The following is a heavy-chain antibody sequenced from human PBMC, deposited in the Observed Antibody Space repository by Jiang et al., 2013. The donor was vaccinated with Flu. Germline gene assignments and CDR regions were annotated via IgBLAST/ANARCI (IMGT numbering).Heavy chain of an antibody. J-gene: IGHJ4*02. CDR2: ISGYNGNT. D-gene: IGHD3-22*01. V-gene: IGHV1-18*01. CDR3: GRDLNFYDRDGYPLGY. Sequence: SGAEVKKPGASVKVSCKTSGYTFSSYGVSWVRRAPGQGLEWMGWISGYNGNTKCAPNLQDRVTMTTDTSTTTVYMELRSLTSDDTAVYYCGRDLNFYDRDGYPLGYWGQGTLISVSS. CDR1: GYTFSSYG.